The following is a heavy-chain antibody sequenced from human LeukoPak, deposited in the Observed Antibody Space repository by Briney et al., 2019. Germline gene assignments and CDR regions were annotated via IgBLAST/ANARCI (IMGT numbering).Heavy chain of an antibody. V-gene: IGHV3-21*01. J-gene: IGHJ4*02. Sequence: PGGSLRLSCAASGFTFSSYSMNWVRQAPGKGLEWVSFISSSSSYIYYADSVKGRFTISRDNAKNSLYLQMNSLRAEDTAVYYCARAWEYGSGSYPDYWGQGTLVTVSS. CDR3: ARAWEYGSGSYPDY. CDR2: ISSSSSYI. CDR1: GFTFSSYS. D-gene: IGHD3-10*01.